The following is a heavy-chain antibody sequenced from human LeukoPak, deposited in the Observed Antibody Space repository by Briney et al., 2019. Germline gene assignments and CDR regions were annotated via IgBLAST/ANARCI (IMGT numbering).Heavy chain of an antibody. V-gene: IGHV1-2*02. CDR1: GYTFTGYY. CDR2: IEPNSGDT. D-gene: IGHD3-9*01. J-gene: IGHJ5*02. CDR3: ARGLRYFDWLEAKNNWFDP. Sequence: GASVKVSCKASGYTFTGYYMHWVRQAPGQGLEWMGWIEPNSGDTNYPEKFQGRVTMTRDTSISTAYMELSRLRSDDTAVYYCARGLRYFDWLEAKNNWFDPWGQGTLVTVSS.